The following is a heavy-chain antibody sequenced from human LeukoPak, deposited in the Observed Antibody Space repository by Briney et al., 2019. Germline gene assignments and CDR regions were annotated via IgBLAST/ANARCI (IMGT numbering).Heavy chain of an antibody. Sequence: PSETLSLTCTVSGGSISTYYWSWIRQPPGKGLEWIGYIHYSGATSYNPSLNSRVTVSVDTSKNQLSLKLNSVTAADTAVYYCARVVARGAEGYYFDYWGQGTLVTVSS. CDR3: ARVVARGAEGYYFDY. J-gene: IGHJ4*02. D-gene: IGHD3-10*01. CDR2: IHYSGAT. CDR1: GGSISTYY. V-gene: IGHV4-59*01.